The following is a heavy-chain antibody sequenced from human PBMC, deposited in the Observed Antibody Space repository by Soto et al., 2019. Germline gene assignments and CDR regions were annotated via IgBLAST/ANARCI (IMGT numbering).Heavy chain of an antibody. CDR3: ARLGGYYYMDV. Sequence: QVQLQESGPGLVKPSETLSLTCTVSGGSISSYYWSWIRQPPGKGLECIGYIYYGGSTNYNPSLKSGGTISLDKSKDRFCLRLSSVTPADTAVYCWARLGGYYYMDVWGKGTTVTVSS. J-gene: IGHJ6*03. CDR2: IYYGGST. V-gene: IGHV4-59*01. CDR1: GGSISSYY. D-gene: IGHD3-10*01.